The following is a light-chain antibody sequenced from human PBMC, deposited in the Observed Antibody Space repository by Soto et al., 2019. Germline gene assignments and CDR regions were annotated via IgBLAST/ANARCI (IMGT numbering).Light chain of an antibody. CDR1: SSDVGNYNY. CDR2: DVS. J-gene: IGLJ1*01. CDR3: NSYTISSTYV. Sequence: QSVLTQPASMSGSPGQSIAISCTGTSSDVGNYNYVSWYQQYPGKAPRVLIYDVSKRPSGVSDRFSGSKSGNTASLTIPGLQAEDEADYYCNSYTISSTYVFGSGTKVTVL. V-gene: IGLV2-14*03.